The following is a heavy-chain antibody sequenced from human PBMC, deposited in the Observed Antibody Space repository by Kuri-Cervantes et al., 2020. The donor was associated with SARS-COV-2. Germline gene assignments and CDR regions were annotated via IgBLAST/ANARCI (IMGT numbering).Heavy chain of an antibody. CDR2: INNAGTTT. J-gene: IGHJ4*02. CDR1: GFSFSDYV. CDR3: ATGFTSVWFRPLDY. D-gene: IGHD3-10*01. V-gene: IGHV3-23*03. Sequence: GESLKISCAASGFSFSDYVMTWVRQAPGKGLEWVSIINNAGTTTHYADSVKGRFTISRDNSKNTVYLQMNNLEVEDTAVYFCATGFTSVWFRPLDYWGQGTLVTVSS.